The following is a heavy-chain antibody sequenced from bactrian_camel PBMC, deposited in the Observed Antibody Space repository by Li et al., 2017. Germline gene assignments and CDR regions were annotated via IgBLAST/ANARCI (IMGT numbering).Heavy chain of an antibody. D-gene: IGHD8*01. CDR3: GAAGEWCRLTETVTY. Sequence: VQLVESGGGSVQAGGSLRLSCAASGYTYRRYCMGWFRQVPGKERETVATVDRGGWSRYYADSVKGRFTISKANAQMVVYLQMNNLVPEDTAMYYCGAAGEWCRLTETVTYWGQGTQVTVS. CDR2: VDRGGWSR. V-gene: IGHV3S40*01. CDR1: GYTYRRYC. J-gene: IGHJ4*01.